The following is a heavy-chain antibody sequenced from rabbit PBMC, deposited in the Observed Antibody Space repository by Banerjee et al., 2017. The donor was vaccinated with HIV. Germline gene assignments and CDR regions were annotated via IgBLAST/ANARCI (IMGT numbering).Heavy chain of an antibody. V-gene: IGHV1S45*01. J-gene: IGHJ4*01. CDR3: ARNGAGSNYAFNL. Sequence: QEQLEESGGDLVKPEGSLTLTCTASGFSFNNRYVMCWVRQAPGKRPEWIACIYNGDGSTYYASWAKGRFTISKTSSTTVTLQMTSLTAADTATYFCARNGAGSNYAFNLWGPGTLVTVS. CDR2: IYNGDGST. CDR1: GFSFNNRYV. D-gene: IGHD8-1*01.